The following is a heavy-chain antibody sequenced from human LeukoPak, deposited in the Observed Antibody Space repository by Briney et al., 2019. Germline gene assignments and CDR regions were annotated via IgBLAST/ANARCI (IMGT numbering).Heavy chain of an antibody. CDR3: ARVRYSYGNDYYYYGMDV. CDR1: GFTFSSNY. V-gene: IGHV3-53*04. D-gene: IGHD5-18*01. Sequence: GGSLRLSCAASGFTFSSNYMSWVRQAPGKGLEWVSVIYSGGSTYYSDSVKGRFTISRHNSKNTLYLQMNSLRAEDTAVYYCARVRYSYGNDYYYYGMDVWGQGTTVTVSS. J-gene: IGHJ6*02. CDR2: IYSGGST.